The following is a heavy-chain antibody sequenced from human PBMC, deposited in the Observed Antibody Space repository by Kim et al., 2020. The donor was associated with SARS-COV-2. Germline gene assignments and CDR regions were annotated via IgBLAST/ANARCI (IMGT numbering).Heavy chain of an antibody. V-gene: IGHV4-59*01. CDR3: ARGTHSSSWYPYFDY. J-gene: IGHJ4*02. Sequence: SETLSLTCTVSGGSISSYYWSWIRQPPGKGLEWIGYIYYSGSTNYNPSLKSRVTISVDTSKNQFSLKLSSVTAADTAVYYCARGTHSSSWYPYFDYWGQGTLVTVSS. CDR1: GGSISSYY. D-gene: IGHD6-13*01. CDR2: IYYSGST.